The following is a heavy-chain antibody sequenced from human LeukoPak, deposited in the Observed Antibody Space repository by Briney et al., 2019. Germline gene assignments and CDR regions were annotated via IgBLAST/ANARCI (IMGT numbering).Heavy chain of an antibody. Sequence: SETLSLTCAVYGGSFSGYYWSWIRQPPGKGLEWIGEINHSGSTNYNPSLKSRVTISVDTSKNQFSLKLSSVTAADTAVYYCASSGDYYDSSGYFDYWGQGTLVTVSS. CDR2: INHSGST. CDR1: GGSFSGYY. J-gene: IGHJ4*02. V-gene: IGHV4-34*01. CDR3: ASSGDYYDSSGYFDY. D-gene: IGHD3-22*01.